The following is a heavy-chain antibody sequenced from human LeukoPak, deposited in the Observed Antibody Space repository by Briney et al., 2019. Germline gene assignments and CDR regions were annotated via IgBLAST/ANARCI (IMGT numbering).Heavy chain of an antibody. CDR2: INPNSGGT. CDR3: ARDPRYYDSSGYPSYYYYYYVDV. Sequence: ASVKVSCKASGYTFTGYYMHWVRQAPGQGLEWMGWINPNSGGTNYAQNFQGRVTMTRDTSISTAYMELSRLRSDDTAVYYCARDPRYYDSSGYPSYYYYYYVDVWGKGTTVTVSS. CDR1: GYTFTGYY. J-gene: IGHJ6*03. V-gene: IGHV1-2*02. D-gene: IGHD3-22*01.